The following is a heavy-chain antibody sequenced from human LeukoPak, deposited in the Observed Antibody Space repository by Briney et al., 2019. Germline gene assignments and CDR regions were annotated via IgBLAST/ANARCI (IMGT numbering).Heavy chain of an antibody. V-gene: IGHV1-18*01. D-gene: IGHD2-15*01. CDR3: ARDPPRIVVVVAATNYYGMDV. Sequence: ASVKVSCKASGYTFTSYGISWVRQAPGQELEWMGWLSAYNGNTNYAQKLQGRVTMTTDTSTSTAYMELRSLRSDDTAVYYCARDPPRIVVVVAATNYYGMDVWGQGTTVTVSS. CDR1: GYTFTSYG. J-gene: IGHJ6*02. CDR2: LSAYNGNT.